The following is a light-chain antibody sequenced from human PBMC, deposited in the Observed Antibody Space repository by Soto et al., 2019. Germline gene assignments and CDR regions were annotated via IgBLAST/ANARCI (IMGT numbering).Light chain of an antibody. Sequence: QSVMTQPASVSGSPGQSITISCTGTSSDFGGYNYVSWYQQHPGRAPKLIIYEVTNRPSGVSNRFSGSKSGNTASLTISGLQTEDEADYYCSSYTSSDTLYVFGTGTKVTVL. CDR1: SSDFGGYNY. CDR3: SSYTSSDTLYV. V-gene: IGLV2-14*01. CDR2: EVT. J-gene: IGLJ1*01.